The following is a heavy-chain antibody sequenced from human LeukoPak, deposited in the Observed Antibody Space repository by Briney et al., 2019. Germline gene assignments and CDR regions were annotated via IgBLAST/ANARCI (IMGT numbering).Heavy chain of an antibody. CDR2: IYHSGST. D-gene: IGHD3-3*01. Sequence: SETLSLTCTVSGYSISSGYYWCWSRQPPGKGLEWIGSIYHSGSTYYNPSLKSRVTISVDTSKNQFSLKLSSVTAADTAVYYCARSPLYDFWSGYYDYWGQGTLVTVSS. CDR3: ARSPLYDFWSGYYDY. CDR1: GYSISSGYY. V-gene: IGHV4-38-2*02. J-gene: IGHJ4*02.